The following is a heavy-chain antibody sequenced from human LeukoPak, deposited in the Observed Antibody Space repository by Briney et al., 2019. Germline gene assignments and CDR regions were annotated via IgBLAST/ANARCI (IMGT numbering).Heavy chain of an antibody. V-gene: IGHV3-21*01. CDR3: AKVPRWELLSFYY. J-gene: IGHJ4*02. CDR2: ISSSSSYI. D-gene: IGHD1-26*01. Sequence: GGSLRLSCAASGFTFSSYSMNWVRQAPGKGLEWVSSISSSSSYIYYADSVKGRFTISRDNAKNSLYLQMNSLRAEDTAVYYCAKVPRWELLSFYYWGQGTLVTVSS. CDR1: GFTFSSYS.